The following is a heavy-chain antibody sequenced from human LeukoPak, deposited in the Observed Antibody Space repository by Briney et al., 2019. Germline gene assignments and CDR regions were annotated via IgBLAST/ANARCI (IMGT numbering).Heavy chain of an antibody. V-gene: IGHV3-48*03. CDR2: ISSSGSTI. J-gene: IGHJ4*02. CDR1: GFTFSSYE. CDR3: ARDFVDYDILPGYYNGFDY. Sequence: GGSLRLSCAASGFTFSSYEMNWVRQAPGKGLEWVSYISSSGSTIYYADSVKGRFTISRDNAKNSLYLQMNSLRAEDTAVYYCARDFVDYDILPGYYNGFDYWGQGTLVTVSS. D-gene: IGHD3-9*01.